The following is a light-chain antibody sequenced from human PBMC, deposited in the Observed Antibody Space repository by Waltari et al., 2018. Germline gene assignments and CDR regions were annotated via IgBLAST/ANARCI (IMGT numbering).Light chain of an antibody. Sequence: EIVVTQSPATLSVSPGERATLSCRASQSVSNKLAWYQQKPGQAPRLLIYGASTRATAIPGRFSGSGSGTEFTLTISSLQSEDFALYHCQQYNSWPWTFGQGTKVEI. CDR2: GAS. CDR1: QSVSNK. CDR3: QQYNSWPWT. J-gene: IGKJ1*01. V-gene: IGKV3-15*01.